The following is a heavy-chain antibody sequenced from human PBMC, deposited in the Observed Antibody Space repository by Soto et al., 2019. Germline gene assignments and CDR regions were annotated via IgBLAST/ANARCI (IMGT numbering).Heavy chain of an antibody. D-gene: IGHD3-16*01. J-gene: IGHJ4*02. Sequence: GGSLRLSCAASGLAFSNYAMTWVRQAPGKGLEWVSIITASGYSAYYGGAVKGRFTTSRDDSRSTLYLQMNGLRADDTAVYYCAKGDLLWDPFDFWGQGTLVTVSS. CDR2: ITASGYSA. CDR1: GLAFSNYA. CDR3: AKGDLLWDPFDF. V-gene: IGHV3-23*01.